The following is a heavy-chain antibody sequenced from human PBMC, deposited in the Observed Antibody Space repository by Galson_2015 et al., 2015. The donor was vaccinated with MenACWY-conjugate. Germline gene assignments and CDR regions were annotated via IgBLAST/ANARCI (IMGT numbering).Heavy chain of an antibody. CDR3: TGAPHSSSWYDFGDY. Sequence: SLRLSCAASGFTFGDYAMSWFRQAPGKGLEWVGFIRSKAYGGTTEYAASVKGRFTISRDDSKSIAYLQMNSLKTEDTAVYYCTGAPHSSSWYDFGDYWGQGTLVTVSS. V-gene: IGHV3-49*03. J-gene: IGHJ4*02. CDR2: IRSKAYGGTT. D-gene: IGHD6-13*01. CDR1: GFTFGDYA.